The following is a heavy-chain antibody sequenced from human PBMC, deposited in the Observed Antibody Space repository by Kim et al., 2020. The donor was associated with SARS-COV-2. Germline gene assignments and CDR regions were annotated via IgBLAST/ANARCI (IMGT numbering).Heavy chain of an antibody. CDR3: ARSAYYYYGMDV. CDR1: GGSISSYY. CDR2: IYYSGST. Sequence: SETLSLTCTVSGGSISSYYWSWIRQPPGKGLEWIGYIYYSGSTNYNPSLKSRVTISVDTSKNQFSLKLSSVTAADTAVYYCARSAYYYYGMDVWGQGTTV. V-gene: IGHV4-59*08. J-gene: IGHJ6*02.